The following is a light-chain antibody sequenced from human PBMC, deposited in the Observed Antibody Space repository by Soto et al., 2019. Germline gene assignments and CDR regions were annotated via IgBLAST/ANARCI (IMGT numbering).Light chain of an antibody. CDR1: QSVSSY. CDR2: DAS. J-gene: IGKJ4*01. Sequence: EIVLTQSPATLSLSPGERATLSCRASQSVSSYLAWYQQKPGQAPRLLIYDASNRATGIPARFSGSGSGTDFTPTISSLEPEDFAFYCCQQRSNWPLTFGGGTKVDIK. V-gene: IGKV3-11*01. CDR3: QQRSNWPLT.